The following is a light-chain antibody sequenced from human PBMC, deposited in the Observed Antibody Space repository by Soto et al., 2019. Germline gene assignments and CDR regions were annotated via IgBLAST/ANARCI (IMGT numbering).Light chain of an antibody. CDR3: QQRDNWPPIYT. J-gene: IGKJ2*01. CDR2: DAF. Sequence: EIVLTQSPATLSLSPGERATLSCRASQSVSSYLAWYQQKPGQAPRLLIYDAFNRATGIPARFSGSGSGTDFTLTISSLEPEDFAVYYCQQRDNWPPIYTFGQGTKLEIK. CDR1: QSVSSY. V-gene: IGKV3-11*01.